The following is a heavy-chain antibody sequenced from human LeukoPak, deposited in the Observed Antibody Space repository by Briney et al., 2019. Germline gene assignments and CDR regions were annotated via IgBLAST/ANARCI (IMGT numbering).Heavy chain of an antibody. D-gene: IGHD3-10*01. J-gene: IGHJ4*02. V-gene: IGHV4-39*01. Sequence: SETLSLTCTVSGGSISSSSYYWGWIRQPPGKGLEWIGSIYYSGSTYYNPSLKSRVTISVDTSKHQFSLKLSSVTAADTAVYYCARQKRGRAYYGSGSYFWGQGTLVTVSS. CDR2: IYYSGST. CDR3: ARQKRGRAYYGSGSYF. CDR1: GGSISSSSYY.